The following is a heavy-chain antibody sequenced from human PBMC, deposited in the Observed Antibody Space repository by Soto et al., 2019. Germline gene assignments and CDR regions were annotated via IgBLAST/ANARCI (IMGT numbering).Heavy chain of an antibody. V-gene: IGHV1-69*12. CDR2: VIPIFGTA. CDR3: ASLYDDSSGYYLDY. J-gene: IGHJ4*01. CDR1: GGTFSSYA. D-gene: IGHD3-22*01. Sequence: QVQLVQSGAEVKKPGSSVKVSCKASGGTFSSYAISWVRQAPGQGLEWMGGVIPIFGTANYAQKFQGRVTSNAAEATSTADMELSSLRSEDTAVYYCASLYDDSSGYYLDYWGHGTLVTVSS.